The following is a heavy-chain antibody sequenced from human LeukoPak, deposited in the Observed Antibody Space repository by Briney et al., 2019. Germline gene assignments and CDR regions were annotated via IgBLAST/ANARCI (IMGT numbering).Heavy chain of an antibody. J-gene: IGHJ6*02. V-gene: IGHV4-34*01. CDR3: ARRARTVLLEFMSGRYGMDV. Sequence: KPSETLSLTCAVYGGSFSGYYWSWIRQPPGKGLEWIGEINHSGSTNYNPSLKSRVTISVDTSKNQFSLKLSSVTAADTAVYYCARRARTVLLEFMSGRYGMDVWGQGTTVTVSS. D-gene: IGHD3-3*01. CDR2: INHSGST. CDR1: GGSFSGYY.